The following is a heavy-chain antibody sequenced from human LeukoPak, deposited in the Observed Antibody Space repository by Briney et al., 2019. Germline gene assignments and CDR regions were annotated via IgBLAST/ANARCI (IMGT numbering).Heavy chain of an antibody. CDR2: IYYTGST. Sequence: SETLSLTCIVSGGSISSYYWSWIRQPPGKGLEWIGYIYYTGSTNYNPSLKSRVTISVDTSKNQLSLKLRSVTAADTAVYYCARQDSGTYLNPLAIWGQGTVVTVSS. CDR1: GGSISSYY. CDR3: ARQDSGTYLNPLAI. J-gene: IGHJ3*02. D-gene: IGHD1-26*01. V-gene: IGHV4-59*08.